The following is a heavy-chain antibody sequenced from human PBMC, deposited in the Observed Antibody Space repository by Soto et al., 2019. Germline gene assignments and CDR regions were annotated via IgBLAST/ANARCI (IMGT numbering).Heavy chain of an antibody. D-gene: IGHD2-2*01. V-gene: IGHV3-23*01. CDR2: ISGSAGST. CDR1: GFIFSNYA. J-gene: IGHJ4*02. CDR3: AKKSTDSSDYFDS. Sequence: EVQLLESGGGVVQPGGSLRLSCAASGFIFSNYAMSWVRQAPGKGLEWVSGISGSAGSTYNEDSVKGRFIISRDNSKNTMYMQMSSLSAEDTAVYYCAKKSTDSSDYFDSWGQGTLVTVSS.